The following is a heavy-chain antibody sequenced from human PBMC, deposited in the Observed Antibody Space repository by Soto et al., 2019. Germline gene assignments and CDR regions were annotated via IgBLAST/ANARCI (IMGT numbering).Heavy chain of an antibody. V-gene: IGHV4-30-4*01. CDR2: IYYRGST. CDR1: GGSISSGDYY. J-gene: IGHJ1*01. Sequence: QVQLQESGPGLVKPSQTLSLTCTVSGGSISSGDYYWSWIRQPPGKGLEWIGYIYYRGSTYYNPSLKRRVTISVDTSKNQFSLKLSSVPAADTAVYYCASRPTVVTLAEYFQHWGQGTLVTVSS. D-gene: IGHD2-21*02. CDR3: ASRPTVVTLAEYFQH.